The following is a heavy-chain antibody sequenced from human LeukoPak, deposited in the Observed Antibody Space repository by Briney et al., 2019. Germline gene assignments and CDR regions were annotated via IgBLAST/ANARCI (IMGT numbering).Heavy chain of an antibody. CDR2: IIPILGIA. CDR1: GGTFSSYA. CDR3: AEGFQNSYGYF. J-gene: IGHJ4*02. D-gene: IGHD5-18*01. V-gene: IGHV1-69*04. Sequence: ASVKVSCKASGGTFSSYAISWVRQAPGQGLEWMERIIPILGIANYAQKFQGRVTITADKSTSTAYMELSSLRSEDTAVYYCAEGFQNSYGYFWGQGTLVTVSS.